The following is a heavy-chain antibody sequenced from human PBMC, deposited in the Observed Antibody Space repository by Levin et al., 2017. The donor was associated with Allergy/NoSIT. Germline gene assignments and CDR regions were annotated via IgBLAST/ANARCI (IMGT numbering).Heavy chain of an antibody. CDR1: GFTFSSYS. CDR2: ISSSSSYI. Sequence: GGSLRLSCAASGFTFSSYSMNWVRQAPGKGLEWVSSISSSSSYIYYADSVTGRFTISRDNAKNSLYLQMNSLRAEDTAVYYCASDRGVATIELYVDSWGQGPLVTVSS. CDR3: ASDRGVATIELYVDS. J-gene: IGHJ4*02. D-gene: IGHD5-12*01. V-gene: IGHV3-21*01.